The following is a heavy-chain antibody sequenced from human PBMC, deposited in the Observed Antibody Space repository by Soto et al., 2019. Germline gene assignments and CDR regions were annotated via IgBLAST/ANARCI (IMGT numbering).Heavy chain of an antibody. J-gene: IGHJ6*02. Sequence: QITLKESCPTLVKPTQTLTLTCSFSGFSLSTSGVGVGWIRQPPGKALEWLALIYWDDDKRYSPSLRSRLTVTKDTSKNQVVLIMTNMDPVDTATYYCAQSRCGGDCFQSYAAHYYYGLDVLGPGTTVTVSS. D-gene: IGHD2-21*02. V-gene: IGHV2-5*02. CDR1: GFSLSTSGVG. CDR2: IYWDDDK. CDR3: AQSRCGGDCFQSYAAHYYYGLDV.